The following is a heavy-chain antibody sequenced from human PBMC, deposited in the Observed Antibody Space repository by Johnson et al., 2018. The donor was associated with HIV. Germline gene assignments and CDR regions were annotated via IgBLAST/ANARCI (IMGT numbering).Heavy chain of an antibody. Sequence: QVQLVESGGGVVQPGRSLRLSCAASGFTFSNYAMHWVRQAPGKGLEWVAVISYDGSNKYYADSVKGRFTISRDNSKNTLYLQMNSLRAEDTALYYCARGEEMATSLIWGQGTMVTVSS. V-gene: IGHV3-30-3*01. J-gene: IGHJ3*02. CDR1: GFTFSNYA. CDR3: ARGEEMATSLI. D-gene: IGHD5-24*01. CDR2: ISYDGSNK.